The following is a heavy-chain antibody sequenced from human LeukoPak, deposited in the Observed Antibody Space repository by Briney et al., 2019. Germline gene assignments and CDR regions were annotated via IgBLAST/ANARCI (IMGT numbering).Heavy chain of an antibody. Sequence: GGSLRLSCAASGFTFSSYSMNWVRQAPGKGPEWVSSISSSSSYIYYADSMNGRFTISRDNAKNSLYLQMNSLRAEDTAVYYCARDLRAVAGLFIGFDIWGQGTMVTVSS. CDR2: ISSSSSYI. V-gene: IGHV3-21*01. J-gene: IGHJ3*02. D-gene: IGHD6-19*01. CDR1: GFTFSSYS. CDR3: ARDLRAVAGLFIGFDI.